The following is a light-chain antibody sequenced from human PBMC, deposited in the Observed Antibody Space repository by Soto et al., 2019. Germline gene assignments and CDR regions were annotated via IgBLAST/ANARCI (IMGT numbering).Light chain of an antibody. Sequence: QAVVTQPPSASGTPGQRVTISCSGSSSNIGSYIVYWYQKLPGTAPKRLVYSSNQRPSGVPDRFSDSKSGTSASLAISGLRSEDEAEYCCAAWDDSLSAVLFGGGTKLTVL. CDR3: AAWDDSLSAVL. V-gene: IGLV1-47*01. J-gene: IGLJ2*01. CDR2: SSN. CDR1: SSNIGSYI.